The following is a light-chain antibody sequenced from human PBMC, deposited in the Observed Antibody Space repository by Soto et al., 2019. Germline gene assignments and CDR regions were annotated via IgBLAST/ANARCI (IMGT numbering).Light chain of an antibody. J-gene: IGKJ1*01. CDR3: QQYDSSPRT. Sequence: EIALTQSPGTLSLSPGERATLSCRASQSVSTRSLAWYQQKPGQAPRLLISGASSRAADIPDRFSGSGSGTDFTLTINRLEPEDFAVDYCQQYDSSPRTF. V-gene: IGKV3-20*01. CDR2: GAS. CDR1: QSVSTRS.